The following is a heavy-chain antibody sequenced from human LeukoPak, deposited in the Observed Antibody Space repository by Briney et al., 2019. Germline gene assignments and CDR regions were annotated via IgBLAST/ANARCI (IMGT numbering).Heavy chain of an antibody. Sequence: PSETLSLTCTVSGGSISSYYWSWIRQPAGKGLEWIGRIYTSGTTNYNPSLKSRVTISIDTSKNQFSLKLSSVTAADTAVYYCARDLLDSSGYNWFDLWGQGTLVTVSS. CDR3: ARDLLDSSGYNWFDL. V-gene: IGHV4-4*07. J-gene: IGHJ5*02. CDR1: GGSISSYY. D-gene: IGHD3-22*01. CDR2: IYTSGTT.